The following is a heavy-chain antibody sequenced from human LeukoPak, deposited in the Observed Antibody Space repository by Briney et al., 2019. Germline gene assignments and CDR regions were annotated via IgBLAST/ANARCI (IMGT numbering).Heavy chain of an antibody. D-gene: IGHD4-17*01. CDR3: AKYYGDYPYYYYYMDV. CDR1: GFTFSSYA. CDR2: ISGSGGST. J-gene: IGHJ6*03. V-gene: IGHV3-23*01. Sequence: GGSLILSCAASGFTFSSYAMSWVRQAPGKGLEGVSAISGSGGSTYYADSVKGRFTISRDNSKNTLYLQMNSLRAEDTAVYYCAKYYGDYPYYYYYMDVWGKGTTVTVSS.